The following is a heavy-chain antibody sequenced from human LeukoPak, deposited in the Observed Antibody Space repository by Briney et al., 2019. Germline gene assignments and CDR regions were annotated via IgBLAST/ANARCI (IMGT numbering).Heavy chain of an antibody. Sequence: PSETLSLTCIVSGGSVSSGSYYWNWLRQPPGKGLEWVGYIYYSGSTNYNPSLKSRVTISVDTSKNQFSLKLSSVTAADTAVYYCARGDRRGGYDKKFDYWGQGTLVTVSS. CDR1: GGSVSSGSYY. V-gene: IGHV4-61*01. CDR3: ARGDRRGGYDKKFDY. CDR2: IYYSGST. D-gene: IGHD5-12*01. J-gene: IGHJ4*02.